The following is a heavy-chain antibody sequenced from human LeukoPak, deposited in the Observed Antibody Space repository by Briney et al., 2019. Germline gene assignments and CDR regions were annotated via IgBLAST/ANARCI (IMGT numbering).Heavy chain of an antibody. CDR1: GYTFTSYG. CDR2: ISAYNGNT. Sequence: GASVKVSCKASGYTFTSYGISWVRQAPGQGLEWMGWISAYNGNTNYAQKLQGRVTMTTDTSTSTAYMELRSLRSEDTAVYYCATPLRDSSGWDFDYWGQGTLVTVSS. CDR3: ATPLRDSSGWDFDY. J-gene: IGHJ4*02. D-gene: IGHD6-19*01. V-gene: IGHV1-18*01.